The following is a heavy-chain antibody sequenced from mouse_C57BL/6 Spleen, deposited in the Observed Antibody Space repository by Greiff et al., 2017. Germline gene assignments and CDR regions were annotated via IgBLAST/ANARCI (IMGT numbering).Heavy chain of an antibody. CDR1: GFTFSDYY. V-gene: IGHV5-16*01. J-gene: IGHJ2*01. Sequence: EVQRVESEGGLVQPGSSMKLSCTASGFTFSDYYMAWVRQVPEKGLEWVANINYDGSSTYYLDSLKSRFIISRDNAKNILYLQMSSLKSEDTATYYCARDQTAQATGFDYWGQGTTLTVSS. D-gene: IGHD3-2*02. CDR3: ARDQTAQATGFDY. CDR2: INYDGSST.